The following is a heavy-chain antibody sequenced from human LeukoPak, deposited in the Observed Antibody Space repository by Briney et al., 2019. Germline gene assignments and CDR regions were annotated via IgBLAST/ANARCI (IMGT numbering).Heavy chain of an antibody. CDR2: INPNSGGT. D-gene: IGHD1/OR15-1a*01. Sequence: GASVKVSCKTSGYIFTDYYIHWVRQAPGQGLEWMGWINPNSGGTNYAQNFQGRVTMTRDTSINTAYMELGRLTSDDTAVYYCARVGWLEQRFDIWGXGTMVTVSX. CDR3: ARVGWLEQRFDI. J-gene: IGHJ3*02. V-gene: IGHV1-2*02. CDR1: GYIFTDYY.